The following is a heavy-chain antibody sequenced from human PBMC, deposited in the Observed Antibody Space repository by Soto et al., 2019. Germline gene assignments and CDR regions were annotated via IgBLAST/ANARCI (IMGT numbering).Heavy chain of an antibody. CDR1: GGSFSGYY. Sequence: SETLSLTCAVYGGSFSGYYWSWIRQPPGKGLEWIGEINHSGSTNYNPSLKSRVTISVDTSKNQFSLKLSSVTAADTAVYYCARKRGYPEYQLLSRWFDYWGQGTLVTVSS. CDR3: ARKRGYPEYQLLSRWFDY. V-gene: IGHV4-34*01. J-gene: IGHJ5*01. D-gene: IGHD2-2*01. CDR2: INHSGST.